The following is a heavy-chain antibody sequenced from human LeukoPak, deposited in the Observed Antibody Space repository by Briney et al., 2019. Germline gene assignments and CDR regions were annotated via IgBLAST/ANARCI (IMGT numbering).Heavy chain of an antibody. J-gene: IGHJ4*02. Sequence: SVKVSCKASGGTFSSYAISWVRQAPGQGLEWMGRIIPILGIANYAQKFQGRVTISADKSTSTAYMELSSLRSEDTAVYYCASVSEGWLQFGIDYWGQGTLVTVSS. D-gene: IGHD5-12*01. CDR1: GGTFSSYA. CDR3: ASVSEGWLQFGIDY. V-gene: IGHV1-69*04. CDR2: IIPILGIA.